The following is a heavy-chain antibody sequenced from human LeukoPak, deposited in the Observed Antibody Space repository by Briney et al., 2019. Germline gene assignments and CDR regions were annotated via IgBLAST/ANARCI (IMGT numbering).Heavy chain of an antibody. D-gene: IGHD5-18*01. J-gene: IGHJ4*02. CDR1: GFTFSSYG. Sequence: PGRSLRLSCAASGFTFSSYGMHWVRQAPGKGLEWVAVISYDGSNKYYADSVKGRFTISRDNSKNTLYLQMNSLRAEDTAVYYCAKVRSYSYGYNYFDYWGQGTLVTVSS. CDR2: ISYDGSNK. CDR3: AKVRSYSYGYNYFDY. V-gene: IGHV3-30*18.